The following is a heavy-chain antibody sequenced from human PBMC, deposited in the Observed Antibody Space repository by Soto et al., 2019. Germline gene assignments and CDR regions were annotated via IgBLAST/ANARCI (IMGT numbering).Heavy chain of an antibody. J-gene: IGHJ6*02. CDR2: INPNSGGT. Sequence: ASVKVSCKASGYTFTGYYMHWVRQAPGQGLEWMGWINPNSGGTNYAQKFQGWVTMTRDTSISTAYMELSRLRSDDTAVYYCARDSEDTAMARYYYYYGMDVWGQGTTVTVSS. CDR3: ARDSEDTAMARYYYYYGMDV. V-gene: IGHV1-2*04. CDR1: GYTFTGYY. D-gene: IGHD5-18*01.